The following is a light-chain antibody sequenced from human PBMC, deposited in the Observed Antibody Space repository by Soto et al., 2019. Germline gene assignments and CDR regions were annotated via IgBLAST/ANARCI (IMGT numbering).Light chain of an antibody. V-gene: IGKV2-28*01. J-gene: IGKJ2*01. CDR2: LGS. CDR1: QSLLHSNGYNY. Sequence: DIEMTQSPLSLPVTPGEPASISCRSSQSLLHSNGYNYLDWYLQKPGQSPQLLIYLGSNRASGVPDRFSGSGSGTDFTLKISRVEAEDVGVYYCMQALQTRYTFGQGTKLEIK. CDR3: MQALQTRYT.